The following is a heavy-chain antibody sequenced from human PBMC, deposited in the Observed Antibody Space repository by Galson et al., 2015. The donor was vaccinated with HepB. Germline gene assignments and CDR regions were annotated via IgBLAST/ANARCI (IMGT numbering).Heavy chain of an antibody. D-gene: IGHD3-10*01. CDR3: AGFGELLAAVGGMDV. CDR1: GGTFSSYT. CDR2: IIPILGIA. J-gene: IGHJ6*02. V-gene: IGHV1-69*02. Sequence: SVKVSCKASGGTFSSYTISWVRQAPGQGLEWMGRIIPILGIANYAQKFQGRVTITADKSTSTAYMELSSLRSEDTAVYYCAGFGELLAAVGGMDVWGQGTTVTVSS.